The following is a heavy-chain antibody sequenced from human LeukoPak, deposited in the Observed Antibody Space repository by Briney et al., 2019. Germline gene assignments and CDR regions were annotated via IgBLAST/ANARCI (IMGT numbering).Heavy chain of an antibody. CDR3: AKDPFYYGTGGPT. J-gene: IGHJ4*02. V-gene: IGHV3-23*01. CDR1: GFTVSDYA. Sequence: PGGSLRLSCAPSGFTVSDYAMSWVRQAPGKGLEWVSGIGHTLGSTYYTESVKGRFIISRDSSKNTIFLRMNSLRADDTAVYYCAKDPFYYGTGGPTWGQGTLVTVSS. CDR2: IGHTLGST. D-gene: IGHD3-10*01.